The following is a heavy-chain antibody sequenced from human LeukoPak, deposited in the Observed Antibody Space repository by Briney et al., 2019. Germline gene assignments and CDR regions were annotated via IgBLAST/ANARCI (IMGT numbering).Heavy chain of an antibody. J-gene: IGHJ5*02. CDR2: INWNGGST. CDR1: GFTFDDYG. Sequence: GGSLRLSCAASGFTFDDYGMSWVRQAPGKGLEWVSAINWNGGSTGYADSVKGRFTISRDNAKNSLYLQMSSLRAEDTALYYCAKMYGSGSYYIQGLFDPWGQGTLVTVSS. V-gene: IGHV3-20*04. D-gene: IGHD3-10*01. CDR3: AKMYGSGSYYIQGLFDP.